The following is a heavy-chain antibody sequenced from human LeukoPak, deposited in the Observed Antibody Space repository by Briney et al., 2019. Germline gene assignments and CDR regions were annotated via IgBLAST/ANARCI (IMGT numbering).Heavy chain of an antibody. Sequence: GVPLRLLCAPSGFILSSLATLGVPHAPGEGLECVSAISCSRGSAYYAVSVKGRFTISRDNSKNTLYLQMNSLRAENTAVYYCAKDHVLLWFGELSYFDYWGQGTLVTVSS. CDR1: GFILSSLA. CDR3: AKDHVLLWFGELSYFDY. D-gene: IGHD3-10*01. CDR2: ISCSRGSA. V-gene: IGHV3-23*01. J-gene: IGHJ4*02.